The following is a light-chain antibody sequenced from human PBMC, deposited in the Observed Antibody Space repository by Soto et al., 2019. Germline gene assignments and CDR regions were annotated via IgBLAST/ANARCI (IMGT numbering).Light chain of an antibody. CDR3: QQSYSTPT. Sequence: DIQMTQSPSSLSASVGDRVTITCRASQGISSYLNWYQQKPGKAPKLLIYAASSLQSGVPSRFSGSGSGTDFTLTISSLQPEDFATCYCQQSYSTPTFGQGTKLEIK. CDR1: QGISSY. J-gene: IGKJ2*01. V-gene: IGKV1-39*01. CDR2: AAS.